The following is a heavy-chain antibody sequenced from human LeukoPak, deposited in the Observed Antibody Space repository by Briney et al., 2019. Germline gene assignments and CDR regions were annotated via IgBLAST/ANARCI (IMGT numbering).Heavy chain of an antibody. CDR3: ARDRLYCGGDCYQLDL. Sequence: GGSLRLSCAASGFTFGSYEMNWVRQAPGKGLEWVSYISSSGSTIYYADSVKGRFTISRDNAKNSLYLQMNSLRAEDTAVYYCARDRLYCGGDCYQLDLWGRGTLVTVSS. J-gene: IGHJ2*01. D-gene: IGHD2-21*02. V-gene: IGHV3-48*03. CDR1: GFTFGSYE. CDR2: ISSSGSTI.